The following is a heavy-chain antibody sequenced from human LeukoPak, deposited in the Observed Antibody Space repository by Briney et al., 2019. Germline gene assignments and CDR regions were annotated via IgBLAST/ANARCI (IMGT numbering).Heavy chain of an antibody. CDR3: ARDYRLGIVVVPAAYNYGKDV. J-gene: IGHJ6*02. V-gene: IGHV4-4*07. CDR2: LYTGGSI. CDR1: GGSIISYY. D-gene: IGHD2-2*01. Sequence: PSETLSLTCTVSGGSIISYYWCWMRPRPGKGRWWSGRLYTGGSINYNTSLTSRASMSVATSKNQLCLKLSCVTAADTAVYYCARDYRLGIVVVPAAYNYGKDVWGQGNTVTVSS.